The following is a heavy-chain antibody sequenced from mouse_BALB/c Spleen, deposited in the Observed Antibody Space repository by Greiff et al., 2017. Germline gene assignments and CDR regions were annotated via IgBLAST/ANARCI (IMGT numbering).Heavy chain of an antibody. CDR2: ISSGGGNT. D-gene: IGHD2-1*01. V-gene: IGHV5-9*03. J-gene: IGHJ4*01. CDR1: GFTFSSYT. CDR3: ARYRGNSYAMDY. Sequence: EVQGVESGGGLVKPGGSLKLSCAASGFTFSSYTMSWVRQTPEKRLEWVATISSGGGNTYYPDSVKGRFTISRDNAKNNLYLQMSSLRSEDTALYHCARYRGNSYAMDYWGQGTSVTVSS.